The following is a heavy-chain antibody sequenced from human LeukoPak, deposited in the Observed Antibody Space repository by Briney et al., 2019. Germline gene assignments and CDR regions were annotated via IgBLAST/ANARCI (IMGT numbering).Heavy chain of an antibody. V-gene: IGHV4-4*09. Sequence: SETLSPTCAVSGGSISTDYWSGIRRPPGKGLEWVAYIHASGPTNYNPSLKSRITISVDTSKNQFSLKLSSVTAADTAVYYCARHDAGIAARPFDNWGQGTLVTVSS. CDR1: GGSISTDY. D-gene: IGHD6-6*01. CDR3: ARHDAGIAARPFDN. CDR2: IHASGPT. J-gene: IGHJ4*02.